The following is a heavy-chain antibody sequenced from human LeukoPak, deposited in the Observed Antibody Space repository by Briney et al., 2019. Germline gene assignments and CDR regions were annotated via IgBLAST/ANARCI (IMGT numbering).Heavy chain of an antibody. Sequence: PSETLSLTCTVSGGSISSSSYYWGWIRQPPGKGLEWIGNIYYSGSTYYNPSLNSRVTISVDTSKNQFSLKLSSVTAADTAVYFCARFVGSGDPNDAFDIWGQGTMVTVSS. V-gene: IGHV4-39*01. D-gene: IGHD2-15*01. CDR2: IYYSGST. CDR3: ARFVGSGDPNDAFDI. CDR1: GGSISSSSYY. J-gene: IGHJ3*02.